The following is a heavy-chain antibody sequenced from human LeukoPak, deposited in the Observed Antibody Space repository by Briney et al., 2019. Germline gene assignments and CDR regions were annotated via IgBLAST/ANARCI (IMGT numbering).Heavy chain of an antibody. Sequence: ASAKVSCKASGYTFTNYYMHWVRQAPGHGLVWVGIIYPSGGGSTYAQKFQGRVTMTRDTSTSTVYMELSSLTSEDTAVYYCARAYSGYSIDFWGQGTLVTVSS. J-gene: IGHJ4*02. CDR3: ARAYSGYSIDF. CDR2: IYPSGGGS. V-gene: IGHV1-46*01. D-gene: IGHD3-22*01. CDR1: GYTFTNYY.